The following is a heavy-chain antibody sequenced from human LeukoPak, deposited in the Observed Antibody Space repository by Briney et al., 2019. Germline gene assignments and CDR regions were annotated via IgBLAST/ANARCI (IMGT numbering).Heavy chain of an antibody. CDR1: GFAFSSSW. CDR2: TKEDGSGK. Sequence: PGGSLRLSCAASGFAFSSSWMNWVRQAPGKGLEWVANTKEDGSGKYYVDSVKGRFTISRDNTDNSLYLQMNSLRVEDTAVYFCTRVSLSVIPDSWGQGTLVTVSS. J-gene: IGHJ4*02. CDR3: TRVSLSVIPDS. D-gene: IGHD2-21*01. V-gene: IGHV3-7*01.